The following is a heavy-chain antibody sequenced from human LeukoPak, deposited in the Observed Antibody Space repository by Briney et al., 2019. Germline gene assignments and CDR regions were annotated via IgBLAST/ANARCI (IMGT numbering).Heavy chain of an antibody. CDR2: INPNSGGT. J-gene: IGHJ3*02. CDR3: ARDQGYYYGSGSSIPAFDI. V-gene: IGHV1-2*02. Sequence: ASVKVSCKASGYTFTGYYMHWVRQAPGQGLEWMGWINPNSGGTNYAQKFQGRVTMTRDTSISTAYMELSRLRSDDTAVYYCARDQGYYYGSGSSIPAFDIWGQGTMVTVSS. D-gene: IGHD3-10*01. CDR1: GYTFTGYY.